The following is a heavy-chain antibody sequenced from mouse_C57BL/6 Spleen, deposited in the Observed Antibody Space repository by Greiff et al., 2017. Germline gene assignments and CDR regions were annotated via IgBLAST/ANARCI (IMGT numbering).Heavy chain of an antibody. J-gene: IGHJ2*01. CDR2: IFPGSGST. D-gene: IGHD1-1*01. CDR1: GYTFTDYY. V-gene: IGHV1-75*01. Sequence: VQLQQSGPELVKPGASVKISCKASGYTFTDYYINWVKQRPGQGLEWIGWIFPGSGSTYYNEKFKGKATLTVDKSSSTAYMLLRSLTSEDSAVYFCARDYDSSYDFDYWGQGTTLTVSS. CDR3: ARDYDSSYDFDY.